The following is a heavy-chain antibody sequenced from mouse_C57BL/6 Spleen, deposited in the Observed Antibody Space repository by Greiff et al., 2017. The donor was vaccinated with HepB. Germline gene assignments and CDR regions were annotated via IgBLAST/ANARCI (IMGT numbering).Heavy chain of an antibody. CDR1: GFTFSNYW. CDR3: TAYYSNYGRYYFDY. J-gene: IGHJ2*01. D-gene: IGHD2-5*01. CDR2: IRLKSDNYAT. V-gene: IGHV6-3*01. Sequence: EVKVVESGGGLVQPGGSMKLSCVASGFTFSNYWMNWVRQSPEKGLEWVAQIRLKSDNYATHYAESVKGRFTISRDDSKSSVYLQMNNLRAEDTGIYYCTAYYSNYGRYYFDYWGQGTTLTVSS.